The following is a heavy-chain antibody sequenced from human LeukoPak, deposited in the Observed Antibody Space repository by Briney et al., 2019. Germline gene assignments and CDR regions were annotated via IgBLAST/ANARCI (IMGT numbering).Heavy chain of an antibody. Sequence: PGRSLRLSCAASGLTFRSYWMSSVSQAPGKGLEWVANIKQDGSEKYYVDSVKGRFTISRDNAKNSLYLQMNSLRAEDTAVYFCARGRGLDYWGQGTLVTVSS. CDR3: ARGRGLDY. CDR2: IKQDGSEK. V-gene: IGHV3-7*04. CDR1: GLTFRSYW. J-gene: IGHJ4*02. D-gene: IGHD3-16*01.